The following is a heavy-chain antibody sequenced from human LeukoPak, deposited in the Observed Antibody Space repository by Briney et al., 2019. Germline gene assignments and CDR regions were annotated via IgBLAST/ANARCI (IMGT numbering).Heavy chain of an antibody. Sequence: PSETLSLTCTVSGGSISSYYWSWIRQPPGKGLEWIGYIYYSGSTNYNPSLKSRVTISVDTSKNQFSLKLSSVTAADTAVYYCARAVFDRVLNYGRSVPAAMSWFDPWGQGTLVTVSS. J-gene: IGHJ5*02. D-gene: IGHD2-2*01. CDR1: GGSISSYY. CDR2: IYYSGST. CDR3: ARAVFDRVLNYGRSVPAAMSWFDP. V-gene: IGHV4-59*01.